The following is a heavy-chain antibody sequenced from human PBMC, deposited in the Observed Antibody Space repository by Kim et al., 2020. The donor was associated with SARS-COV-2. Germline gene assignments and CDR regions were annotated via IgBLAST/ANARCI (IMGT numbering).Heavy chain of an antibody. CDR2: IYYSGST. D-gene: IGHD1-20*01. Sequence: SETLSLTCTVSGGSISSSSYYWGWIRQPPGKGLEWIGSIYYSGSTYYNPSLKRRVTISVDTSKNQFSLMLSSVTAADTAVYYCARGLYYWNDGGYWGQGTLFTVSA. CDR1: GGSISSSSYY. V-gene: IGHV4-39*01. CDR3: ARGLYYWNDGGY. J-gene: IGHJ4*02.